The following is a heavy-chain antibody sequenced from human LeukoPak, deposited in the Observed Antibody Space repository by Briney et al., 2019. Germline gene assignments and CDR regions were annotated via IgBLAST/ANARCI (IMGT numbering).Heavy chain of an antibody. Sequence: GASVKVSCKASGGTFSSYAISWVRQAPGQGLEWMGGIIPIFGTANYAQKFQGRVTITTDESTSTAYMELSSLRSEDTAVYYCVVGCSSTSCYPYYYYYYMDVWGKGTTVTVSS. CDR3: VVGCSSTSCYPYYYYYYMDV. CDR2: IIPIFGTA. D-gene: IGHD2-2*01. J-gene: IGHJ6*03. V-gene: IGHV1-69*05. CDR1: GGTFSSYA.